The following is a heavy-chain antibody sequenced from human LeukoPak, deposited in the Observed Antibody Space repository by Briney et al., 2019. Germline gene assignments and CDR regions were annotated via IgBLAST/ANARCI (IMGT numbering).Heavy chain of an antibody. D-gene: IGHD3-22*01. CDR2: IDTAADT. V-gene: IGHV3-13*01. CDR1: GFTFRAYG. J-gene: IGHJ4*02. CDR3: ARVGNDSRSSYFDY. Sequence: GGSLRLSCAASGFTFRAYGMHWVRQATGKGLEWVSAIDTAADTYYPGSVKGRFTISRENAKNSLYLQMNSLRAGDTAVYYCARVGNDSRSSYFDYWGQGTLVTVSS.